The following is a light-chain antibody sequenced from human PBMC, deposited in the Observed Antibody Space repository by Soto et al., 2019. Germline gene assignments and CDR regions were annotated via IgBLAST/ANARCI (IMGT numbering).Light chain of an antibody. CDR3: HQYSSSLTWT. Sequence: EIVLTQSTDTLSLSPGESATLSCRASQGVSSNLAWYQQKPGQAPRLLMYGASTRGAGIPDRFIGSGSETDFTLTISRLEPEDFAMYFCHQYSSSLTWTFGQGTKVEIK. J-gene: IGKJ1*01. CDR1: QGVSSN. CDR2: GAS. V-gene: IGKV3-20*01.